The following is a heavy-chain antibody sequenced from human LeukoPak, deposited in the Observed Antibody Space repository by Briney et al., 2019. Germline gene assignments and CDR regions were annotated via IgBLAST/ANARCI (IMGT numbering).Heavy chain of an antibody. D-gene: IGHD6-19*01. V-gene: IGHV3-73*01. J-gene: IGHJ4*02. CDR3: TRVTTVAASDFDY. CDR1: GFTFSGSA. Sequence: PGGSLRLSCTASGFTFSGSAIHWVRQASGKWLEWVGRIRSKADNYATEYAASVKGRFIISRDDSKNTTFLQMNSLKTEDTAVYYCTRVTTVAASDFDYWGQGTQVTVSA. CDR2: IRSKADNYAT.